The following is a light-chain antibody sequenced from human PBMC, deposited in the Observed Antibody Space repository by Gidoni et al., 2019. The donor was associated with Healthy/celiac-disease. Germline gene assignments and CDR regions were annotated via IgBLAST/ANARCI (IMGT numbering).Light chain of an antibody. CDR1: QGSRND. Sequence: AIHMTQSPSSLSASVGDRVTITCRASQGSRNDLGWYQQKPGKAPKLLIYAASSLQSGVPSRCSGSGSGTDFTLTISSLQPEDFATYYCLQDYNYPPTFGQGTKVEIK. J-gene: IGKJ1*01. V-gene: IGKV1-6*01. CDR2: AAS. CDR3: LQDYNYPPT.